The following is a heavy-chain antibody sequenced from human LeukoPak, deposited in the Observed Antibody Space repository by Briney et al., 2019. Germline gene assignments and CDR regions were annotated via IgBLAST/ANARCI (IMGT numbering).Heavy chain of an antibody. Sequence: SETLSLTCGVSGGSISSGDYYWSWIRQPPGKGLEWIGYIYYSGSTYYNPSLKSRVTISVETSKNQFSLRLSSVTAADTAVYYCARVYYDSSNYYYVLSWGQGTLVTVSS. J-gene: IGHJ4*02. D-gene: IGHD3-22*01. CDR2: IYYSGST. CDR1: GGSISSGDYY. CDR3: ARVYYDSSNYYYVLS. V-gene: IGHV4-30-4*08.